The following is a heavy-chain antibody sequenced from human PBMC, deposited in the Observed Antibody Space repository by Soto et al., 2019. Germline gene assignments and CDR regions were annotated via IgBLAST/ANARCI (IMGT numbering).Heavy chain of an antibody. V-gene: IGHV4-59*01. CDR3: ARDIGYSSSLNNESYLAY. J-gene: IGHJ4*02. Sequence: PGKGLEWIGYIYYSGSTNYNPSLKSRVTISVHTSKNQFSPKLSSVTAADTAVYYCARDIGYSSSLNNESYLAYRGQGTLVTVSS. CDR2: IYYSGST. D-gene: IGHD6-13*01.